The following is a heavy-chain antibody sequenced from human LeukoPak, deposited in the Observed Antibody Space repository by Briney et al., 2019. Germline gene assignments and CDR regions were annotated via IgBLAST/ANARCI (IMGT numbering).Heavy chain of an antibody. CDR1: GYTFTSYD. V-gene: IGHV1-8*01. CDR2: MNPNRGDT. CDR3: VRGRDYVGVAASLDL. Sequence: ASVKVSCKASGYTFTSYDIHWVRQATGQGLEWMGRMNPNRGDTDYAQKFQGRVTMTRDTSISTAYMELSSLSVDDTALYYCVRGRDYVGVAASLDLWGRGTLVTVSA. J-gene: IGHJ5*02. D-gene: IGHD4-23*01.